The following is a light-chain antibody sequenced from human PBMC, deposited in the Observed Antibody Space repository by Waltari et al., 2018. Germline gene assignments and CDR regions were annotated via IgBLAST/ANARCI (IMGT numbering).Light chain of an antibody. CDR1: SSNIVSNT. V-gene: IGLV1-44*01. J-gene: IGLJ2*01. CDR3: AAWDDSLNGVI. Sequence: QSVLTQPPSASGTPGQRVSMSCSGSSSNIVSNTVNWYQQLPGPAPKLLIYSNNQPPSGCPDPFSGSKSGTSASLALSAFLSEDEADYYCAAWDDSLNGVIFGGGTKLTVL. CDR2: SNN.